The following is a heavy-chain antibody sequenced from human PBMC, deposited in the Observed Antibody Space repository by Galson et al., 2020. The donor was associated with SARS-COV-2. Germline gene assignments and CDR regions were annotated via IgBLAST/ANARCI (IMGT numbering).Heavy chain of an antibody. D-gene: IGHD3-9*01. J-gene: IGHJ4*02. CDR1: GYTFTSYY. V-gene: IGHV1-46*01. CDR3: ARDLRLRYFDWLFPGFDY. CDR2: INPSGGNT. Sequence: ASVKVSCKASGYTFTSYYMHWVRQAPGQGLEWMGIINPSGGNTSYAQKFQGRVTMTRDTSTSTVYMELSSLRSEDTAVYYCARDLRLRYFDWLFPGFDYGGQGTLVTVSS.